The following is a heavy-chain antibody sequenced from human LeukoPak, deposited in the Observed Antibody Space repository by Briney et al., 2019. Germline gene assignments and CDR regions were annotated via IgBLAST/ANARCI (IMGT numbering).Heavy chain of an antibody. Sequence: SETLSLTCIVSGGSITSDYWSWIRQPPGKGLEWIGRIYTSGTTHYNPSLKSRVTISVDTSKNQFSLKLSSVTAADTAVYYCARLSTVTTSFDYWGQGTLVTVSS. CDR3: ARLSTVTTSFDY. CDR1: GGSITSDY. V-gene: IGHV4-4*07. J-gene: IGHJ4*02. D-gene: IGHD4-17*01. CDR2: IYTSGTT.